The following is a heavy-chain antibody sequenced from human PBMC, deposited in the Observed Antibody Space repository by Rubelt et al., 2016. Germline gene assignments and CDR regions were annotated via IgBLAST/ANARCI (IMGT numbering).Heavy chain of an antibody. Sequence: QVQLVQSGSELKKPGASVKISCKASGYTLTTLAMNWVRQAPGQGLEWMGWINANTGDPTYAQGFTVRFAFSLATSVNTAYLQISSLQPEDTAVYFCARGHYGAWGQGTLVTVSS. V-gene: IGHV7-4-1*02. J-gene: IGHJ5*02. CDR2: INANTGDP. CDR3: ARGHYGA. D-gene: IGHD4/OR15-4a*01. CDR1: GYTLTTLA.